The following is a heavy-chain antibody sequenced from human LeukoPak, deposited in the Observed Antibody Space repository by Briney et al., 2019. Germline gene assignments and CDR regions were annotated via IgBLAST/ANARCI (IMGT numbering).Heavy chain of an antibody. CDR1: GGSISSYY. CDR2: IYTNEST. V-gene: IGHV4-4*07. J-gene: IGHJ3*02. D-gene: IGHD4-17*01. CDR3: SALPHDYGDFEAFDI. Sequence: WETLSLSCTVSGGSISSYYWSWIRQPAGKGLEWIGRIYTNESTNYNPSLKSRVTMSIDTSKNQFSLKLSSVNAAVSAVYYCSALPHDYGDFEAFDIWGRGTVVTVSS.